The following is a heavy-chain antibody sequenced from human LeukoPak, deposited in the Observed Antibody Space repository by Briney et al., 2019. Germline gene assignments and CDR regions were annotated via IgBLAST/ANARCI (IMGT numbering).Heavy chain of an antibody. J-gene: IGHJ3*02. CDR1: GFTFSSYS. D-gene: IGHD2-2*01. Sequence: GGSLRLSCAASGFTFSSYSMNWVRQAPGKGLEWVSYISSSSSTIYYADSVKGRFTISRDNAKNSLYLQMNSLRAEDTAVYYCAKDMFSRGDIVVVPAATAFDIWGQGTMVTVSS. V-gene: IGHV3-48*01. CDR3: AKDMFSRGDIVVVPAATAFDI. CDR2: ISSSSSTI.